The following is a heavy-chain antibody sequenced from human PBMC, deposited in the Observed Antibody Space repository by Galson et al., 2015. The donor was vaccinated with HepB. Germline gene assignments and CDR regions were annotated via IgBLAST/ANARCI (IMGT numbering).Heavy chain of an antibody. CDR2: ISGSGANR. CDR3: AKTVSLGYCSSASCYDFDY. Sequence: SLRLSCAASGFTFSSYAMSWVRQAPGKGLEWVSAISGSGANRYHADSVKGRFTISRDNSRNTLYLQMNSVRAEDTAVYYCAKTVSLGYCSSASCYDFDYWGQGTLVTVSS. V-gene: IGHV3-23*01. D-gene: IGHD2-2*01. J-gene: IGHJ4*02. CDR1: GFTFSSYA.